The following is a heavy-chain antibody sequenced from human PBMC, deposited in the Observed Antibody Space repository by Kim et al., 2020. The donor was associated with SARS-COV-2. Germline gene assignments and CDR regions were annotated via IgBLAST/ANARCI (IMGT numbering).Heavy chain of an antibody. V-gene: IGHV3-23*01. D-gene: IGHD3-10*01. CDR1: GFTFNNYG. Sequence: GGSLRLSCAASGFTFNNYGMTWVRQAPGKGLEWVSSFTRDGITYYADVVKGRFTIFRDNSKNVLSLQMNSLRVEDTAVYYCGDYHGAGSHCTYWGEGTLV. CDR3: GDYHGAGSHCTY. CDR2: FTRDGIT. J-gene: IGHJ4*02.